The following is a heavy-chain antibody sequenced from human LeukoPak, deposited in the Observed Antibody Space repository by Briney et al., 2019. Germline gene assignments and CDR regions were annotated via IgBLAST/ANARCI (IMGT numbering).Heavy chain of an antibody. J-gene: IGHJ4*02. CDR1: GFTFSSYA. CDR3: ARETDGPSPTFDY. Sequence: GGSLRLSCAASGFTFSSYAMHWVRQAPGKGLEWVAVISYDGSNKYYADSVKGRFTISRDNSKNTLYLQMNSLRAEDRAVYYCARETDGPSPTFDYWGQGTLVTVSS. V-gene: IGHV3-30-3*01. D-gene: IGHD5-24*01. CDR2: ISYDGSNK.